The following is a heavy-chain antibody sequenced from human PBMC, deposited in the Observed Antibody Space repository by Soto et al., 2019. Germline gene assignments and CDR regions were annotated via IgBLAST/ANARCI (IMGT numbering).Heavy chain of an antibody. Sequence: QVQLVQSGAEVKKPGASVKVSCKASGYTFTSYGISWVRQSPXQGLEWMXWISAYNGNTNNAQKFQGRVAVTTDTSTSTAYMELMNLRSDDTAVYYCARTSGYSSTDNWFDPWGQGTLVTVSS. V-gene: IGHV1-18*01. CDR2: ISAYNGNT. D-gene: IGHD6-13*01. J-gene: IGHJ5*02. CDR1: GYTFTSYG. CDR3: ARTSGYSSTDNWFDP.